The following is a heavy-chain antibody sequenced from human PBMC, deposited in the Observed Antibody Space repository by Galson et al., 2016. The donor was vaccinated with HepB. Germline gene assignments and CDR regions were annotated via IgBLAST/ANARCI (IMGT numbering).Heavy chain of an antibody. J-gene: IGHJ4*02. V-gene: IGHV1-46*03. CDR1: GYTFTTYN. CDR2: INPSGGSP. D-gene: IGHD3/OR15-3a*01. CDR3: TRGDGFWAGWTY. Sequence: SVKVSCKASGYTFTTYNIHWVRLAPGQGLVWMGIINPSGGSPNYAQKFQGRVTLTSDASTSTVYMQLGSLRSDDTAVYYCTRGDGFWAGWTYWGQGTLVTVSS.